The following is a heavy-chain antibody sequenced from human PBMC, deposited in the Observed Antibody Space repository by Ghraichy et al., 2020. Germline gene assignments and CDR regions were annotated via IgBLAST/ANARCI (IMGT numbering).Heavy chain of an antibody. D-gene: IGHD3-3*01. V-gene: IGHV4-34*01. Sequence: SQTLSLTCAVYGGSFSGYYWSWIRQPPGKGLEWIGEINHSGSTNYNPSLKSRVTISVDTSKNQFSLKLSSVTAADTAVYYFARAYLNYDFWSGYYHRQTAFDYWGQGTLVTVSS. J-gene: IGHJ4*02. CDR2: INHSGST. CDR1: GGSFSGYY. CDR3: ARAYLNYDFWSGYYHRQTAFDY.